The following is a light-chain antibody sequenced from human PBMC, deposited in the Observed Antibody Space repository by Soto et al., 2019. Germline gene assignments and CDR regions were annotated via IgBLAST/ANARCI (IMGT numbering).Light chain of an antibody. V-gene: IGKV3-20*01. J-gene: IGKJ1*01. CDR1: QSVSNNY. Sequence: EIVLTQSPGTLSLSPGERATLSCRASQSVSNNYLAWYQQKPGQAPRLLIYGASNRATGIPDRFSGSGSGTEFTLTISSLHSEDFGVYYCQQYDNWWTFGQGTKVDNK. CDR2: GAS. CDR3: QQYDNWWT.